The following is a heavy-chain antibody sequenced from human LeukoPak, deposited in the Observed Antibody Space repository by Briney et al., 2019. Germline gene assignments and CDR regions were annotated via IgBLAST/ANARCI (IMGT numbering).Heavy chain of an antibody. CDR2: IRYDGSNK. CDR3: ARDPIMVREFGGDAFDI. D-gene: IGHD3-10*01. Sequence: GGSLRLSCAASGFTFTTYGMHWVRQAPGKGLEWVAFIRYDGSNKYYADSVKGRCTISRDNSKNTLYLQMNSLRAEDTAVYYCARDPIMVREFGGDAFDIWGQGTMVTVSS. CDR1: GFTFTTYG. V-gene: IGHV3-30*02. J-gene: IGHJ3*02.